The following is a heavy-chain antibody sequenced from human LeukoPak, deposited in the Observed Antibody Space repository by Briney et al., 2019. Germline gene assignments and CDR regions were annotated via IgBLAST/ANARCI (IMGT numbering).Heavy chain of an antibody. CDR2: ISSRGDTI. CDR3: ARTGGPQLWLT. D-gene: IGHD5-18*01. Sequence: GGSLRLSCAASGFTFSSYSMNWVRQAPGKGLEWVSYISSRGDTIYYTDSVKGRFTISRDNAKNSLYLQMNSLRAEDTAVYYCARTGGPQLWLTWGQGTLVTVSS. CDR1: GFTFSSYS. J-gene: IGHJ5*02. V-gene: IGHV3-48*04.